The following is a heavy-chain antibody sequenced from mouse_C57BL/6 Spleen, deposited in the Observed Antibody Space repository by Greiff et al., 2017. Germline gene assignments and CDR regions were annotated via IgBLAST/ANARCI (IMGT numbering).Heavy chain of an antibody. Sequence: EVKLMESGPGLVKPSPSLSLTCSVTGYSITSGYYWNWIRQFPGNKLEWMGYISYDGSNNYNPSLKNRISITRDTSKNQFFLKLNSVTTEDTATYYCARERAYWGQGTLVTVSA. V-gene: IGHV3-6*01. CDR3: ARERAY. CDR1: GYSITSGYY. J-gene: IGHJ3*01. CDR2: ISYDGSN.